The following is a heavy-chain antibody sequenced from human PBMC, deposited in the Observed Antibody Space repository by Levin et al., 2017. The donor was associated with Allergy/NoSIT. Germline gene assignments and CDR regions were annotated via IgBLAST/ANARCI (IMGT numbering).Heavy chain of an antibody. Sequence: RPGGSLRLSCSVSGFTFEIYGMNWVRQAPGKRLEWVSHISASGSPTYYADPVRGRFTISRDNAKQSLYLQMTSLRVEDTAVYYCARGLFDFWGQGALVTVSS. CDR3: ARGLFDF. CDR2: ISASGSPT. V-gene: IGHV3-48*04. D-gene: IGHD5-12*01. CDR1: GFTFEIYG. J-gene: IGHJ4*02.